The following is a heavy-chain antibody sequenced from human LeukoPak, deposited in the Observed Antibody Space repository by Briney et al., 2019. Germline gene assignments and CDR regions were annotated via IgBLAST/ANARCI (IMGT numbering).Heavy chain of an antibody. CDR3: AREMGLVEMSTLIPGGAFDI. Sequence: GGSLRLSCAASGFTFSTYEMHWVRQAPGKGLEWVSYISSSGSTIHYADSAKGRFTISRDNAKISLFLQMNSLRAEDTAVYYCAREMGLVEMSTLIPGGAFDIWGQGTAATVSS. CDR2: ISSSGSTI. V-gene: IGHV3-48*03. J-gene: IGHJ3*02. D-gene: IGHD5-24*01. CDR1: GFTFSTYE.